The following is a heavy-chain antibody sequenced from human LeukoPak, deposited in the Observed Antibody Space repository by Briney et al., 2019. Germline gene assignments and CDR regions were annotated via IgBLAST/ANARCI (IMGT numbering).Heavy chain of an antibody. CDR2: IFYSGST. Sequence: PSETLSLTCTVSGGSISSYYWSWIRQPPGQGLEWIGYIFYSGSTNYNPSLKSRVTISIDTSKNQFSLKLSSVTAADTAVYYCARALRGAYDYWGQGTLVTVSS. CDR1: GGSISSYY. D-gene: IGHD3-10*01. CDR3: ARALRGAYDY. J-gene: IGHJ4*02. V-gene: IGHV4-59*01.